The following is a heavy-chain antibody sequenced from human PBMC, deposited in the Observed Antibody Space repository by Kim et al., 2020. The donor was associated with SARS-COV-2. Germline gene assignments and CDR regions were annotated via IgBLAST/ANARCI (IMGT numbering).Heavy chain of an antibody. CDR3: ARVEIGYSSGWVDY. D-gene: IGHD6-19*01. Sequence: AQKFQGRVTITADKSTSTAYMELSSLRSEDTAVYYCARVEIGYSSGWVDYWGQGTLVTVSS. J-gene: IGHJ4*02. V-gene: IGHV1-69*04.